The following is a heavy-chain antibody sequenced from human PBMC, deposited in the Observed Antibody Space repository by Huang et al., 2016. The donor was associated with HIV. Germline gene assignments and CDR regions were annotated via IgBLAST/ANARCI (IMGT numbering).Heavy chain of an antibody. Sequence: QVHLVESGGGVVQPGRSLRLSCAPSGFSFRSYGMNWVRQAPGKGRGVVAVISYDGSSKYYADSVRGRFTISRDNSKNRLYLQMNSLRVEDTAIYYCAKEFEVLTGYQYYGMDVWGQGTTVTVSS. V-gene: IGHV3-30*18. CDR2: ISYDGSSK. D-gene: IGHD2-21*02. CDR1: GFSFRSYG. J-gene: IGHJ6*02. CDR3: AKEFEVLTGYQYYGMDV.